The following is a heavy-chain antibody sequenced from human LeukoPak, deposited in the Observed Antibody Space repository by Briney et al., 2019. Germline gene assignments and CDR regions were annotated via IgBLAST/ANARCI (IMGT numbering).Heavy chain of an antibody. CDR2: TNHSGST. Sequence: PSETLSLTCAVYGGSFSGYYWSWIRQPPGKGLEWIGETNHSGSTNYNPSLKSRVTISVDTSKNQFSLKLSSVTAADTAVYYCASVVVVAASSFDYWGQGTLVTVSS. V-gene: IGHV4-34*01. D-gene: IGHD2-15*01. J-gene: IGHJ4*02. CDR3: ASVVVVAASSFDY. CDR1: GGSFSGYY.